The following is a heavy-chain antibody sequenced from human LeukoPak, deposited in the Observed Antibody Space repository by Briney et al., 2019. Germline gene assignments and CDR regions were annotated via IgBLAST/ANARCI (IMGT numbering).Heavy chain of an antibody. CDR3: ARDRIVVVPAANVFYYYYGMDV. CDR1: GYTFNTYD. D-gene: IGHD2-2*01. Sequence: ASVKVSCKTSGYTFNTYDINWVRQAPGQGLEWMGWINPNSGGTNYAQKFQGRVTMTRDTSISTAYMELSRLRSDDTAVYYCARDRIVVVPAANVFYYYYGMDVWGQGTTVTVSS. J-gene: IGHJ6*02. CDR2: INPNSGGT. V-gene: IGHV1-2*02.